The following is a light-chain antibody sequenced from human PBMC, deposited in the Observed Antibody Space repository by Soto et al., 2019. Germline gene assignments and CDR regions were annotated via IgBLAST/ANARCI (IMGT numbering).Light chain of an antibody. CDR1: QSISSW. CDR3: QQYNSYST. Sequence: DIQMTQSPSTLSASVGDRVTITCRASQSISSWLAWYQQKPGKAPKLLIYKASSLESGVPSRFSGSGSGTEFTLTISSLQPDDFAAYHCQQYNSYSTCGQGTKLEIK. V-gene: IGKV1-5*03. J-gene: IGKJ2*01. CDR2: KAS.